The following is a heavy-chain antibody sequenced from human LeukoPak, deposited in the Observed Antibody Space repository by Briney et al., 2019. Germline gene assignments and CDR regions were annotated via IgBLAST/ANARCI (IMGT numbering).Heavy chain of an antibody. CDR1: GFTFSSYA. V-gene: IGHV3-23*01. CDR2: ISGSGGST. Sequence: GGSLRLSCAASGFTFSSYAMSWVRQAQGKGLEWVSAISGSGGSTYYADSVKGWFTISRDNSKNTLYLQMNSLRAEDTAVYYCAKDRRLWFGELPPDYWGQGTLVTVSS. CDR3: AKDRRLWFGELPPDY. J-gene: IGHJ4*02. D-gene: IGHD3-10*01.